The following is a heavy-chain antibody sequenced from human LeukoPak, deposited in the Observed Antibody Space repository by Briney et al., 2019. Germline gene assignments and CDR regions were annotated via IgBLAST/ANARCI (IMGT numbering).Heavy chain of an antibody. CDR1: GFTFSSYA. D-gene: IGHD2-2*01. CDR2: ISYDGSNK. CDR3: ARPRLRLCSSTSCYSNAFDI. Sequence: GRSLRLSCAASGFTFSSYAMHWVRQAPGKGLEWVAVISYDGSNKYYADSVKGRFTISRDNSKNTLYLQMNSLRAEDTAVYYCARPRLRLCSSTSCYSNAFDIWGQGTMDTVSS. J-gene: IGHJ3*02. V-gene: IGHV3-30-3*01.